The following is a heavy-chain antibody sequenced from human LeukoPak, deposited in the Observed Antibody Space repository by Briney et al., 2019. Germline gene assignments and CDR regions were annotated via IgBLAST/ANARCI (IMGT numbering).Heavy chain of an antibody. Sequence: GRSLRLSCAASGLIFSDAWMGWVRQAPGKGLEWVGRIANKINSERKDYAAPVRGRFSISRDDSENTLYLQMNGLQTEDTAVYYCARGSRDDYSNPPFDHWGQGTLVTVSS. J-gene: IGHJ4*02. V-gene: IGHV3-15*04. CDR2: IANKINSERK. D-gene: IGHD4-11*01. CDR3: ARGSRDDYSNPPFDH. CDR1: GLIFSDAW.